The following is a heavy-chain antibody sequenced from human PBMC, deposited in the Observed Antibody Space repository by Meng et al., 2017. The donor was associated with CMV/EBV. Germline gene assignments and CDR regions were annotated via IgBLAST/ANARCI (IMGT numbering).Heavy chain of an antibody. CDR1: GFTFSDYY. Sequence: GGSLRLSCAASGFTFSDYYMSRIRQAPGKGLEWVSYISSSGSTIYYADSVKGRFTISRDNAKNSLYLQMNSLRAEDTAVYYCARDGSSSSAFGDYYYYGMDVWGQGTTVTVSS. CDR3: ARDGSSSSAFGDYYYYGMDV. J-gene: IGHJ6*02. V-gene: IGHV3-11*01. CDR2: ISSSGSTI. D-gene: IGHD6-6*01.